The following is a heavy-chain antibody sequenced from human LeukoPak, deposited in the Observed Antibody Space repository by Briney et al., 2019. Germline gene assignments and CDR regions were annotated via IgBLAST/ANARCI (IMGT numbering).Heavy chain of an antibody. Sequence: ASVKVSCKVSGYTLTELSMHWLRQAPGKGLEWMGGFDPEDGETIYAQKFQGRVTMTEDTSTDTAYMELSSLRSEDTAVYYCATDWGYSSGWCSRSGFDYWGQGTLVTVSS. D-gene: IGHD6-19*01. V-gene: IGHV1-24*01. J-gene: IGHJ4*02. CDR3: ATDWGYSSGWCSRSGFDY. CDR1: GYTLTELS. CDR2: FDPEDGET.